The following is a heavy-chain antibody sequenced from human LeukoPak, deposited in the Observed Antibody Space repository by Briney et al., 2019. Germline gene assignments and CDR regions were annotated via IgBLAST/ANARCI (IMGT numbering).Heavy chain of an antibody. CDR1: GFTFSSYG. Sequence: GGSLRLSCAASGFTFSSYGMSWVRQAPGKGLEWVSAISGSGGSTYYADSVKGRFTISRDNSKNTLYLQMNSLRAEDTAVYYCAKIGVGGMITFGGVIALDYWGQGTLVTVSS. V-gene: IGHV3-23*01. CDR3: AKIGVGGMITFGGVIALDY. D-gene: IGHD3-16*02. J-gene: IGHJ4*02. CDR2: ISGSGGST.